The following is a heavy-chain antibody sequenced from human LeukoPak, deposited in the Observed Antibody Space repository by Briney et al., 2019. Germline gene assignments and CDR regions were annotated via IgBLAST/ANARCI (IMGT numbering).Heavy chain of an antibody. Sequence: GASVKVSCKASGYTFTSYGISWVRQAPGQGLEWMGWISAYNGNTNYAQKLQGRVTMTTDTSTSTAYMELRSLRSDDTAVYYCARDCSSSWYAEAGGGYFDYWGQGTLVTVSS. V-gene: IGHV1-18*04. D-gene: IGHD6-13*01. CDR2: ISAYNGNT. J-gene: IGHJ4*02. CDR1: GYTFTSYG. CDR3: ARDCSSSWYAEAGGGYFDY.